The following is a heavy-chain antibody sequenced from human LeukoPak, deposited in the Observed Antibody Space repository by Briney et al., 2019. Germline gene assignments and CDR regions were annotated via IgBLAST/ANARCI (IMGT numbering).Heavy chain of an antibody. D-gene: IGHD6-19*01. V-gene: IGHV4-59*08. CDR3: ARNLGSGWYYDY. CDR2: MYYSGST. Sequence: WETLSLTCTVSGGSISSYYWSWIRQPPGKGLEWIGYMYYSGSTNYNPSLRSRVTISVDTSKNQFSLKLSSVTAADTAVYYCARNLGSGWYYDYWGQGILVTVS. J-gene: IGHJ4*02. CDR1: GGSISSYY.